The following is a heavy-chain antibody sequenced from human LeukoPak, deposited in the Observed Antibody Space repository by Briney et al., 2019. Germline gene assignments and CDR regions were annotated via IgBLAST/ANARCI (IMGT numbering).Heavy chain of an antibody. D-gene: IGHD3-10*01. J-gene: IGHJ4*02. Sequence: ASVKVSCKASGYTFTSCDINWVRQATGQGLEWMGWMNPNSGNTGYAQKFQGRVTMTRNTSISTAYMELSSLRSEDTAVYYCARGSGGLLWFGELFYPGEFDYWGQGTLVTVSS. CDR2: MNPNSGNT. CDR3: ARGSGGLLWFGELFYPGEFDY. V-gene: IGHV1-8*01. CDR1: GYTFTSCD.